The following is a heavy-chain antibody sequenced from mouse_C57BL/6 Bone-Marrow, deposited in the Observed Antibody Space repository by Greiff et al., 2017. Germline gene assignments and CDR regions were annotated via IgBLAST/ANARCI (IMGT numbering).Heavy chain of an antibody. CDR2: INPYNGGT. Sequence: EVMLVESGPVLVKPGASVKMSCKASGYTFTDYYMNWVKQSHGKSLEWIGVINPYNGGTSYNQKFKGKATLTVDKSSSTAYMELNSLTSEDSAVYYCARTPFDYGSPWFAYWGQGTLVTVSA. CDR1: GYTFTDYY. CDR3: ARTPFDYGSPWFAY. V-gene: IGHV1-19*01. D-gene: IGHD1-1*01. J-gene: IGHJ3*01.